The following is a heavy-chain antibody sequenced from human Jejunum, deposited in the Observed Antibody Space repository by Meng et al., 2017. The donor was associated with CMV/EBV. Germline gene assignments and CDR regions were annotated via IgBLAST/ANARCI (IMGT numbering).Heavy chain of an antibody. V-gene: IGHV4-39*07. D-gene: IGHD3-22*01. CDR3: ARMVGSSGYYILHYIDF. CDR1: GDSISSGSKSYY. Sequence: RPLEGSVPGLVNASETLSLTCSVAGDSISSGSKSYYWGWIRQPPGKGLEWIGSVYYNGRLEYNPSLTSRVSISRDTSKNQFSLTLSSVTAADTAMYYCARMVGSSGYYILHYIDFWGQGTLVTVSS. J-gene: IGHJ4*02. CDR2: VYYNGRL.